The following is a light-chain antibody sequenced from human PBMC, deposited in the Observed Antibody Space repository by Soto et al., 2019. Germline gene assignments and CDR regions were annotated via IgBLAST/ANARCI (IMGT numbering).Light chain of an antibody. CDR1: QSVSSN. CDR3: QQYNNWPFT. J-gene: IGKJ3*01. V-gene: IGKV3-15*01. Sequence: EIVMTQSPATLSVSPGERATLSCRASQSVSSNLAWYQQKPGQAPRLLIYGASTRATGIPARFSASGSGTEFTLTISSLQSEDVAVYYCQQYNNWPFTVGPGTKVDIK. CDR2: GAS.